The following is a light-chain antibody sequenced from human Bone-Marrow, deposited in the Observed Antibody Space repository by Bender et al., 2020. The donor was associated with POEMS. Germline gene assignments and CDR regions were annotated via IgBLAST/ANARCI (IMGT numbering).Light chain of an antibody. CDR3: SSYTSSSTLV. Sequence: QSVLTQPPSVSGAPGQRVTISCTGSSSNTGSGYDINWYQHLPGTAPKLLIYGYNNRPSGVPDRFSGSKSGTSASLAITGLQPEDEGDYYCSSYTSSSTLVFGGGTKLTVL. J-gene: IGLJ3*02. V-gene: IGLV1-40*01. CDR2: GYN. CDR1: SSNTGSGYD.